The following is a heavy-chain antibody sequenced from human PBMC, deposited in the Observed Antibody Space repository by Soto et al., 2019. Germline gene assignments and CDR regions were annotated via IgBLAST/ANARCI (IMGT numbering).Heavy chain of an antibody. CDR1: GFTVDNNY. CDR2: IYPGYST. CDR3: ARAGTSSSWNYFNY. J-gene: IGHJ4*02. Sequence: EVQLVETGGGLIQPGGSLRLSCAASGFTVDNNYMSWVRQAPGKGLEWVSIIYPGYSTYYADSVKGRFTISRDKSKNTLYLQMNSLRAEDTAVYHCARAGTSSSWNYFNYWGQGTLVTVSS. V-gene: IGHV3-53*02. D-gene: IGHD6-13*01.